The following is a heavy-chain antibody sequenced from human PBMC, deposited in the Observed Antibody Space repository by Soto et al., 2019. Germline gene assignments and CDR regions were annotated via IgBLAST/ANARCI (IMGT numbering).Heavy chain of an antibody. J-gene: IGHJ5*02. CDR2: ISSSSSYI. CDR1: GFTFSSYS. D-gene: IGHD5-12*01. Sequence: EVQLVESGGGLVKPGGSLRLSCAASGFTFSSYSMNWVRQAPGKGLEWVSSISSSSSYIYYADSVKGRFTISRDNAKNSLYLQMNSLRAEDTAVYYCARDPKGYSCDESPYNDWFDPWGQGTLVTVSS. CDR3: ARDPKGYSCDESPYNDWFDP. V-gene: IGHV3-21*01.